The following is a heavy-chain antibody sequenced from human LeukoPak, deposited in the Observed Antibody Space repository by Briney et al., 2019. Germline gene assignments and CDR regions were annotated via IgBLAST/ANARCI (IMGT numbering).Heavy chain of an antibody. D-gene: IGHD4-17*01. J-gene: IGHJ4*02. V-gene: IGHV4-34*01. Sequence: KPSETPAPTLAVYGGAFRGFYWSWIRQPPGKGLEWIGEINHSGSTNYNPSLKSRVTISVDTSKNQFSLKLSSVTAADTAVYYCARAGPTVTLTPFDYWGQGTLVTVSS. CDR3: ARAGPTVTLTPFDY. CDR1: GGAFRGFY. CDR2: INHSGST.